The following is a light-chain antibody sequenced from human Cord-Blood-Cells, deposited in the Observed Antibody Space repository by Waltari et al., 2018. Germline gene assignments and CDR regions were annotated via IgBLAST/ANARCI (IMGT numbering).Light chain of an antibody. CDR1: QSVSSSY. Sequence: EIVLTQSPGTLSLSPGERATLSCRASQSVSSSYLAWYQQKPGQAPRLLIYGAASRATGIPDRFSGRGSGTDFTRTISRLEPEDYAVYYCQQYGSSPFGQGTKVEIK. CDR2: GAA. V-gene: IGKV3-20*01. J-gene: IGKJ1*01. CDR3: QQYGSSP.